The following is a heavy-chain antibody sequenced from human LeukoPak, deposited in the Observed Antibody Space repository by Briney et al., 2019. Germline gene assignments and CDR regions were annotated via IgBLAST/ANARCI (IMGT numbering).Heavy chain of an antibody. D-gene: IGHD4-17*01. CDR2: IYDDDDT. V-gene: IGHV3-53*01. CDR1: GFTVSSTY. J-gene: IGHJ4*02. Sequence: QPGGSLRLSCAASGFTVSSTYLGWVRQAPGKGLEWVSAIYDDDDTYYTHSVQGRFTTSRDDSKKQAVSAMNSPKTQLTALYYCTCPVTPVTPDYWGQGTLVTVS. CDR3: TCPVTPVTPDY.